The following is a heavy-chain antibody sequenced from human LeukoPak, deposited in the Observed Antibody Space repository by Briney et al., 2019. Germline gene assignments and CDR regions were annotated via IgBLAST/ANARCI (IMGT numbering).Heavy chain of an antibody. CDR1: GGSISSTTYY. J-gene: IGHJ4*02. CDR3: ARHRGYNQRPPDY. V-gene: IGHV4-39*01. CDR2: IYYSGNT. Sequence: SETLSLTCTVSGGSISSTTYYWGWIRQPPGKGLEWIGSIYYSGNTYYNPSLKSRVTISVDTSKNQFSLKLSSVTAADTAVYYCARHRGYNQRPPDYWGQGTLATVSS. D-gene: IGHD5-24*01.